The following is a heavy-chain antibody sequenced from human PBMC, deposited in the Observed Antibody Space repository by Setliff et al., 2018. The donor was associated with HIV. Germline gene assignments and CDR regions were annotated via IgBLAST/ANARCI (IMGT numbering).Heavy chain of an antibody. J-gene: IGHJ4*02. CDR2: IYYSGNT. D-gene: IGHD2-21*02. CDR1: GGSIKSSSYY. Sequence: SETLSLTCTVSGGSIKSSSYYWGWIRQPPGKGLEWIGSIYYSGNTYYNPSLKSRVTISVDTSKNQFSLRLNSVTAADTAVYYCARQGNIVVVTSFDYWGQGTLVTVSS. V-gene: IGHV4-39*07. CDR3: ARQGNIVVVTSFDY.